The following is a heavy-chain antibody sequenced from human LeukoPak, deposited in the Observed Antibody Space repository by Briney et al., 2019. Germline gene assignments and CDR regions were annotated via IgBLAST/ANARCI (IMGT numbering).Heavy chain of an antibody. CDR1: GGSFSGYY. Sequence: SETLSLTCAVYGGSFSGYYWSWIRQPPGKGLEWIGSIYYSGSTYYNPSLKSRVTISVDTSKNQFSLKLSSVTAADTAVYYCARQGLSSGYYYGWGQGTLVTVSS. J-gene: IGHJ4*02. CDR2: IYYSGST. V-gene: IGHV4-39*01. D-gene: IGHD3-22*01. CDR3: ARQGLSSGYYYG.